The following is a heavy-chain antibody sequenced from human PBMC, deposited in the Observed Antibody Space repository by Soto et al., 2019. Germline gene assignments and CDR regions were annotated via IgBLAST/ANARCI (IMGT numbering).Heavy chain of an antibody. V-gene: IGHV2-5*01. Sequence: QITLKESGPTLVKPTQTLTLTCTFSGFSLSTSGVGVGWIRQPPGEALERLALIYWNDDERYSPSLKSSLTSAKDPSKSPVVLTMTNMEPVDTAADYWAHSGDFWSGFPFYYWCQASLVTFYS. CDR3: AHSGDFWSGFPFYY. CDR1: GFSLSTSGVG. CDR2: IYWNDDE. D-gene: IGHD3-3*01. J-gene: IGHJ4*02.